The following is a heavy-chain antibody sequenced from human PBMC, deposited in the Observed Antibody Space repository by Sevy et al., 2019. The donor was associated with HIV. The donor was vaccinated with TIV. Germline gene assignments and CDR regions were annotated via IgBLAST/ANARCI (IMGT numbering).Heavy chain of an antibody. J-gene: IGHJ5*02. Sequence: SETLSLTCNVSGASIRSYSWTWIRQPPGKGLEWIGNIFYRGTTDYNPSLKSRVTISVDTSQNQVSLWVNSVTASDTAVYFCARLECSGEDNCYNHWGQGIPVTVSS. CDR3: ARLECSGEDNCYNH. CDR2: IFYRGTT. CDR1: GASIRSYS. V-gene: IGHV4-59*01. D-gene: IGHD2-15*01.